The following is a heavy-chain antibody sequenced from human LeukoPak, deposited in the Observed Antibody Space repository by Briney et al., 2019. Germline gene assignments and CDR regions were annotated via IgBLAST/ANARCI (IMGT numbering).Heavy chain of an antibody. CDR3: ATHPVITPYYYYGMDV. CDR2: SDPEDGET. V-gene: IGHV1-24*01. J-gene: IGHJ6*02. CDR1: GYSLTELC. Sequence: ASVMVSCKVAGYSLTELCMHWVRQAPGKGLEWMGSSDPEDGETIYAQKFQGRVTMTADTSTDTAYMELSSLRSEDTAVYYCATHPVITPYYYYGMDVWGQGTTVTVSS. D-gene: IGHD3-22*01.